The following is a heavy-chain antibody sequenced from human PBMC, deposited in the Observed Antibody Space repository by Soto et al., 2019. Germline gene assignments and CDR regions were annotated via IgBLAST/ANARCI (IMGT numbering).Heavy chain of an antibody. CDR1: DTPSLNYP. V-gene: IGHV1-58*02. J-gene: IGHJ4*02. CDR2: IDVGSANA. CDR3: ATDVGGYIYGLARH. Sequence: GASVKVSARFPDTPSLNYPCTGCDRLLEKGLSGWIDVGSANANYAHMLQERVTISRDMSTSTAYMELSSLRPEDTAVYYCATDVGGYIYGLARHWGPGTLVTVS. D-gene: IGHD4-17*01.